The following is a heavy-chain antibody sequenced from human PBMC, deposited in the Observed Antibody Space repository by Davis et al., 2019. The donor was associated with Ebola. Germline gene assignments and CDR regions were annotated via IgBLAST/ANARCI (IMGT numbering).Heavy chain of an antibody. V-gene: IGHV3-7*01. Sequence: PGGSLRLSCAASGFTFSSYWMSWVRQAPGKGLEWVANIKQDGSEKHYVDSVKGRFTISRDNAKNSLYLQMNSLRAEDTAVYYCARLSSSWYYYYYGMDVWGQGTTVTVSS. J-gene: IGHJ6*02. D-gene: IGHD6-13*01. CDR2: IKQDGSEK. CDR1: GFTFSSYW. CDR3: ARLSSSWYYYYYGMDV.